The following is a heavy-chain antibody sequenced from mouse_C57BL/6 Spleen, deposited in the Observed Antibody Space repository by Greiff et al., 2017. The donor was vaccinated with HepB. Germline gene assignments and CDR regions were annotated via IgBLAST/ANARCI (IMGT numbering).Heavy chain of an antibody. V-gene: IGHV5-6*01. Sequence: EVKLVESGGDLVKPGGSLKLSCAASGFTFSSYGMSWVRQTPDKRLEWVATISSGGSYTYYPDSVKGRFTISRDNAKNTLYLQMSSLKSEDTAMYYCARRDYGNYSSFAYWGQGTLVTVSA. D-gene: IGHD2-1*01. CDR2: ISSGGSYT. CDR3: ARRDYGNYSSFAY. J-gene: IGHJ3*01. CDR1: GFTFSSYG.